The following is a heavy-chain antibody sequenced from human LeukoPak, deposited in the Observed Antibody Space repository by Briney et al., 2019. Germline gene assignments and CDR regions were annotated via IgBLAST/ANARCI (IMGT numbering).Heavy chain of an antibody. CDR2: INSDGSST. D-gene: IGHD3-22*01. Sequence: GGSLRLSCAASGFTFSSYWMHWVRQAPGKGLVWVSRINSDGSSTSYADSVKGRFTISRDNAKNSLYLQMNSLRAEDTALYYCAKDYRNYYDSSGYYHDAFDIWGQGTMVTVSS. CDR3: AKDYRNYYDSSGYYHDAFDI. CDR1: GFTFSSYW. J-gene: IGHJ3*02. V-gene: IGHV3-74*01.